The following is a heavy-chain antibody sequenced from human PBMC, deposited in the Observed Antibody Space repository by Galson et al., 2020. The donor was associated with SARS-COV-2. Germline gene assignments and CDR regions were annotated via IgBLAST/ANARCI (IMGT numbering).Heavy chain of an antibody. V-gene: IGHV3-23*02. CDR2: TSGSGDRT. J-gene: IGHJ4*02. CDR1: GFTFSTYA. D-gene: IGHD3-22*01. Sequence: GESLKISCAASGFTFSTYAMRWVRQAPGKGLEWVSSTSGSGDRTYYGDSVKGRFPISRDNSKNTLYLQMNSLGDEDTAVYYCGKSMHGSSGYCPNQFDYWGQGTLVTVAS. CDR3: GKSMHGSSGYCPNQFDY.